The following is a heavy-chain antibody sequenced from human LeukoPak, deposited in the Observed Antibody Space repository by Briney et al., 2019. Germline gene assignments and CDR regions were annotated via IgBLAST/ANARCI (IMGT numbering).Heavy chain of an antibody. CDR3: ARALYGGGGFDY. D-gene: IGHD4-23*01. J-gene: IGHJ4*02. V-gene: IGHV1-2*02. Sequence: PAASVKVSCKASGYTFTGYYMHWVRRAPGQGLEWMGWINPNSGGTDYAQKFQGRVTMTRDTSISTAYMELSRLRSDDTAVYYCARALYGGGGFDYWGQGTLVTVSS. CDR1: GYTFTGYY. CDR2: INPNSGGT.